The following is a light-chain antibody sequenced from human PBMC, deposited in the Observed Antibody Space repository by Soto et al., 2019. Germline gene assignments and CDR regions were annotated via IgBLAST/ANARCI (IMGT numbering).Light chain of an antibody. Sequence: EIVLTQSPGTLSLSPGERATLSCRASQSVSSSYLAWYQQKPGQAPRLLIYGASSRATGIPDRFSGSGSGTDFTLTISRLAPEDFAVYYCQQYGSSPTFDQGTKVEIK. V-gene: IGKV3-20*01. CDR2: GAS. J-gene: IGKJ1*01. CDR1: QSVSSSY. CDR3: QQYGSSPT.